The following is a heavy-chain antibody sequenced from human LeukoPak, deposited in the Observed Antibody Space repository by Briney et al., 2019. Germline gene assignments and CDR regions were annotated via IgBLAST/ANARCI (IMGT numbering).Heavy chain of an antibody. CDR3: AKVGRHGSYYYYGMDV. CDR1: GFTFSSYS. CDR2: ISSSSSYI. Sequence: GGSLRLSCAASGFTFSSYSMNWVRQAPGKGLEWVSSISSSSSYIYYADSVKGRFTISRDNSKNTLYLQMNSLRAEDTAVYYCAKVGRHGSYYYYGMDVWGQGTTVTVSS. J-gene: IGHJ6*02. V-gene: IGHV3-21*04.